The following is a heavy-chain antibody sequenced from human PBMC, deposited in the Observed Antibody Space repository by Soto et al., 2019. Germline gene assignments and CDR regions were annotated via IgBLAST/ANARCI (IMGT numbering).Heavy chain of an antibody. V-gene: IGHV1-46*01. D-gene: IGHD3-10*01. CDR3: ARVIRTFGSAFDI. CDR1: GYTFTSYY. CDR2: INPSGGST. Sequence: QVQLVQSGAEVKKPGASVKVSCKASGYTFTSYYMHWVRQAPGQGLEWMGIINPSGGSTSYAQKCQGRVTMTRDTATSTVYMELSSLRSEDTAVYYCARVIRTFGSAFDIWGQGTMVTVSS. J-gene: IGHJ3*02.